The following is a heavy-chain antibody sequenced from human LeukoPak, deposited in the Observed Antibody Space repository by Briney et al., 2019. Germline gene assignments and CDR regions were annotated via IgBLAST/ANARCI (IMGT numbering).Heavy chain of an antibody. V-gene: IGHV3-30*03. D-gene: IGHD3-3*01. CDR3: ARGPHVLRFLAPVIPIDY. CDR1: GFTFSNYA. Sequence: GGSLRLSCAVSGFTFSNYAMHWVRQAPGKGLEWVTVTSYDGDNKYYADSVKGRFTISRDNSKNTLYLQMNSLTTEDTAVYYCARGPHVLRFLAPVIPIDYWGQGTLVTVSS. CDR2: TSYDGDNK. J-gene: IGHJ4*02.